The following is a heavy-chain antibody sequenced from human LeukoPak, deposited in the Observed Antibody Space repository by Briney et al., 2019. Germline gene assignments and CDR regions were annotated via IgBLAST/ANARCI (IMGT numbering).Heavy chain of an antibody. J-gene: IGHJ4*02. V-gene: IGHV3-30*02. Sequence: GGSLRLSCAASGFTFSSYGMHWVRQAPGKGLEWVAFIRYDGSNKYYADSVKGRFTISRDNSKNTLYLQMNSLRAGDTAVYYCAKDPSGYDLKNKMYYFDYWGQGTLVTVSS. CDR2: IRYDGSNK. D-gene: IGHD5-12*01. CDR3: AKDPSGYDLKNKMYYFDY. CDR1: GFTFSSYG.